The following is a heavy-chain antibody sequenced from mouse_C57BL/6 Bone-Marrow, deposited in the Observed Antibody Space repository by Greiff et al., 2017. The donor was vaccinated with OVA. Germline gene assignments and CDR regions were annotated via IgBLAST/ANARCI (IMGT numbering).Heavy chain of an antibody. CDR2: ISNGGGST. J-gene: IGHJ3*01. V-gene: IGHV5-12*01. Sequence: EVKLVESGGGLVQPGGSLKLSCAASGFTFSDYYMYWVRQTPEKRLEWVAYISNGGGSTYYPDTVKGRFTISRDNAKNTLYLHMSRLKSEDTAMYYCARRNDGYSFADWGQGTLVTVSA. CDR3: ARRNDGYSFAD. D-gene: IGHD2-3*01. CDR1: GFTFSDYY.